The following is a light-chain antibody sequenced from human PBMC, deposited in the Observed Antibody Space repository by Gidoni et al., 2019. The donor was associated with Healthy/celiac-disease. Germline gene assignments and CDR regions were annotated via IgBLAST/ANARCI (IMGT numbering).Light chain of an antibody. J-gene: IGKJ4*01. CDR3: QQSYSTPLT. V-gene: IGKV1-39*01. Sequence: DIQIAQSPSSLSASVGDRVTITCRASQSISSYLDSYQQKPGKAPKLLIYAASSLQSGVPSRFSGSGSWTDCTLTISSLQPEDFATYYCQQSYSTPLTFGGGTKVEIK. CDR2: AAS. CDR1: QSISSY.